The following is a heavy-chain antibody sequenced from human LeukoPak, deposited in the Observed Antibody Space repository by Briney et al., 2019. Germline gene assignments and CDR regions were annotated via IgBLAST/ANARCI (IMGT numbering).Heavy chain of an antibody. CDR3: AKSVSSYGYYFYGVDV. J-gene: IGHJ6*02. CDR1: GFTFDEYG. Sequence: GGSLRLSCEASGFTFDEYGMHWVRQAPGKGLEWVSHITWNSGTISYADSVKGRFTISRDNAKNSLSLQMNSLRAEDTALYYCAKSVSSYGYYFYGVDVWGQGTTVTVSS. D-gene: IGHD3-10*01. V-gene: IGHV3-9*01. CDR2: ITWNSGTI.